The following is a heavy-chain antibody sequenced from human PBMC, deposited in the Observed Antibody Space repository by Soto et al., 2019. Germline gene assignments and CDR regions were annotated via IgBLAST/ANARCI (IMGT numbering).Heavy chain of an antibody. CDR3: ARVSFRGYSYGPSDY. CDR2: TYYSGST. Sequence: SETLSLTCTVSSVSISRGCYYWSWIRQHPGKGLEGIGYTYYSGSTYYNPSLKSRVTISLDTSKNQFSLTLSSVTAGDTAVYYCARVSFRGYSYGPSDYWGQGTMVTVSS. CDR1: SVSISRGCYY. D-gene: IGHD5-18*01. V-gene: IGHV4-31*03. J-gene: IGHJ4*02.